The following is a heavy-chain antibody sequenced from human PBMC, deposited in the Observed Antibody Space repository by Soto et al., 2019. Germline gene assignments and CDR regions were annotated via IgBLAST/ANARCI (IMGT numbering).Heavy chain of an antibody. CDR2: IYHSGST. CDR1: GGSITNYY. Sequence: QVRLQESGPGLVKPSEPLSLTCTVSGGSITNYYWSWIRQSPGKGLEWLGHIYHSGSTKYNPSLKSRVTIAIDTSKNQFSLKLNSVTAADTAVYSCARDGSCSSTRCYEGNWFDPWGQGTLVTGSS. D-gene: IGHD2-2*01. V-gene: IGHV4-59*01. CDR3: ARDGSCSSTRCYEGNWFDP. J-gene: IGHJ5*02.